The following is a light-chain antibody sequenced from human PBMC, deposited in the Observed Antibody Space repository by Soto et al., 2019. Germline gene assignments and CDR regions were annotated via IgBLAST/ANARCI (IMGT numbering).Light chain of an antibody. Sequence: DVVMTQSPLSLPVTLGQPASISCRSSQSLVHSDGNTYLNWFRQRPGQSPRRLIHKVSDRDSGVPDRFSGSGSGPDFTLKISRVEAEDVGVYYCLQGTHWPWTSGQGTKVEIK. J-gene: IGKJ1*01. CDR1: QSLVHSDGNTY. V-gene: IGKV2-30*02. CDR2: KVS. CDR3: LQGTHWPWT.